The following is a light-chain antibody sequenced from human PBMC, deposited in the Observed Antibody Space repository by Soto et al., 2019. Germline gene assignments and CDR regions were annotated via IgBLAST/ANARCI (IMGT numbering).Light chain of an antibody. CDR2: GAY. V-gene: IGKV3-15*01. CDR3: QQYDNWPLT. CDR1: QSVSSN. J-gene: IGKJ4*01. Sequence: EIVMTQSPATLSVSPEERATLSCRASQSVSSNLAWYQQNPGQDPRLIIYGAYTRATGIPARFSGSGSGTEFTLTVRTLRYEDFGVYYCQQYDNWPLTFGGGTKVEIK.